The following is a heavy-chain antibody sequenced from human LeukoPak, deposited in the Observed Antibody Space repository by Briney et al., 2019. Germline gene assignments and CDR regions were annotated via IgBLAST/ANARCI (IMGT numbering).Heavy chain of an antibody. CDR1: GFTFSSYA. J-gene: IGHJ5*02. Sequence: GGSLRLSCAASGFTFSSYAMSWVRQAPGKGLEWVSAISGSGGSTYYADSVKGRLTISRDNSKNTLYLQMNSLRAEDTAVYYCAKGGAARLARGYWFDPWGQGTLVTVSS. CDR2: ISGSGGST. D-gene: IGHD6-6*01. CDR3: AKGGAARLARGYWFDP. V-gene: IGHV3-23*01.